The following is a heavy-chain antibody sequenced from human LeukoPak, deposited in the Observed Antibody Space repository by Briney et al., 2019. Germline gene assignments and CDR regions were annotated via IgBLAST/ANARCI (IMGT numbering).Heavy chain of an antibody. CDR1: GGTFSSYA. CDR3: ARSRLVAVPAAIMPHYYYYYMDV. J-gene: IGHJ6*03. Sequence: GASVKVSCKASGGTFSSYAISWVRQAPGQGLEWMGGIIPIFGTANYAQKFQGRVTVTADESTSTAYMELSSLRSEDTAVYYCARSRLVAVPAAIMPHYYYYYMDVWGKGTTVTVSS. CDR2: IIPIFGTA. D-gene: IGHD2-2*02. V-gene: IGHV1-69*13.